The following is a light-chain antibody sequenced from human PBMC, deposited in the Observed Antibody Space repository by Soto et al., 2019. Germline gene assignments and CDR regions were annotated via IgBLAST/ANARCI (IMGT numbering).Light chain of an antibody. Sequence: DIQMTQSPSSLSASVGDRVTITCRASQSIRNYVNWYQQKPGKAPKFLIYVASTLQIGVPSRFSVSRSGPDFTLTITSLQPEDFATYYCQQSFSSPYTFGPGTKLEI. CDR1: QSIRNY. V-gene: IGKV1-39*01. CDR2: VAS. CDR3: QQSFSSPYT. J-gene: IGKJ2*01.